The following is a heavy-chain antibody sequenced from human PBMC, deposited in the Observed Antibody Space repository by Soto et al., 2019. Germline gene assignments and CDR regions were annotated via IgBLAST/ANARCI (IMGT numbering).Heavy chain of an antibody. CDR3: ARETSSSWYGWFDP. V-gene: IGHV6-1*01. Sequence: SQTLSLTCAISGDSVSSNSAAWNWIRQSPSRGLEWLGRTYYRSKWYNDYAVSVKSRITINPDTSKNQFSLQLSSVTPEDTAVYYCARETSSSWYGWFDPWGQGNLVTVSS. J-gene: IGHJ5*02. D-gene: IGHD6-13*01. CDR1: GDSVSSNSAA. CDR2: TYYRSKWYN.